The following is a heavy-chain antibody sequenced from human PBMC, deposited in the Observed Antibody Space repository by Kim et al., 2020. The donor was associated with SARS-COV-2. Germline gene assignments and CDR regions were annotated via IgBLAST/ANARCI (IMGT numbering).Heavy chain of an antibody. CDR2: INHSGRT. CDR1: GGSFSGYY. V-gene: IGHV4-34*01. CDR3: ARGIAARFDY. Sequence: SETLSLTCAVYGGSFSGYYWSWIRQPPGKGLEWIGEINHSGRTNYNPSLKSRVTISVDTSKNQFSLKLSSVTAADTAVYYCARGIAARFDYWGQGTLVTVSS. J-gene: IGHJ4*02. D-gene: IGHD6-6*01.